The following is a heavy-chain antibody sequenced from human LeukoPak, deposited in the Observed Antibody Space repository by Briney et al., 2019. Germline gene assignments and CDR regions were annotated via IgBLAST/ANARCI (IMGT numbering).Heavy chain of an antibody. Sequence: ASVKVSCKASGYTFTGYYMHWVRQAPGQGLEWMGWINPNSGGTNYAQKFQGWVTMTRDTSISTAYMELSRLRSDDTAVYYCARGPMVRGVAEVDYWGQGTLVTVSS. J-gene: IGHJ4*02. CDR3: ARGPMVRGVAEVDY. D-gene: IGHD3-10*01. CDR1: GYTFTGYY. CDR2: INPNSGGT. V-gene: IGHV1-2*04.